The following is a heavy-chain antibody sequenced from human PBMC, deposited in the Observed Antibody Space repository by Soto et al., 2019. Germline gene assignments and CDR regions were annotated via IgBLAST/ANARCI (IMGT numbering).Heavy chain of an antibody. Sequence: LGESLKISCKGSGYSFTSYWIGWVRQMPGKGLEWMGIIYPGDSDTRYSPSFQGQVTISADKSISTAYLQWSSLKASDTAMYYCASPTSTATYGHWYFDLWGRGTLVTVSS. CDR2: IYPGDSDT. J-gene: IGHJ2*01. CDR1: GYSFTSYW. CDR3: ASPTSTATYGHWYFDL. D-gene: IGHD4-17*01. V-gene: IGHV5-51*01.